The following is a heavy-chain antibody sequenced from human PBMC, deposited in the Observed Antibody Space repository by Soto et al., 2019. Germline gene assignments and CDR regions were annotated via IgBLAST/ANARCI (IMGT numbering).Heavy chain of an antibody. J-gene: IGHJ5*02. CDR1: GGSFISTGYY. V-gene: IGHV4-39*01. CDR2: INFSEST. Sequence: SETLSLTCTVSGGSFISTGYYWGWIRQPPGKGLEWIGSINFSESTYYSPSLKSRVTISLDTPKKEFSLKLSSVTAADTAVYYCARRSATASGWLDPWGQGTLVTVSS. D-gene: IGHD4-17*01. CDR3: ARRSATASGWLDP.